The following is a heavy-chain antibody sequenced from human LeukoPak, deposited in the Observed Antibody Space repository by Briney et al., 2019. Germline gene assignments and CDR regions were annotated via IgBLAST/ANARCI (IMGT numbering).Heavy chain of an antibody. CDR1: RFTFSSYW. CDR2: IKQDGSEK. D-gene: IGHD3-10*01. Sequence: GGSLRLSCAASRFTFSSYWMSWVRQAPGTGLEWVANIKQDGSEKYYVDSVKGRFTISRDNAKSSLFLQMNSLRAEDTAVYYCARDYYASGSYYSGPVDYWGQGTLVTVSS. V-gene: IGHV3-7*01. J-gene: IGHJ4*02. CDR3: ARDYYASGSYYSGPVDY.